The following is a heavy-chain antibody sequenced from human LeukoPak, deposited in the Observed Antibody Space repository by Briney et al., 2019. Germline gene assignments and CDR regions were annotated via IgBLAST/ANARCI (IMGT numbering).Heavy chain of an antibody. CDR1: GFSFSNYA. J-gene: IGHJ4*03. CDR2: IVASSGAT. D-gene: IGHD5-12*01. V-gene: IGHV3-23*01. Sequence: GGSLRLSCAASGFSFSNYAMNWVRQAPGKGLEWVSLIVASSGATFYADSVKGRFTISRDKTKNTLYLQMKSLRAEDTAVYYCAKGGYDYVEVGYFDYWGQGALVTVSS. CDR3: AKGGYDYVEVGYFDY.